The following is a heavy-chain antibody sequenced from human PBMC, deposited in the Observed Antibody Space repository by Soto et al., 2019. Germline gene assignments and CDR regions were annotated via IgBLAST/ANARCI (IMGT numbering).Heavy chain of an antibody. Sequence: GWSLRLSCAAPGLSFSSYYMIWFRQAPVKGLEWVSYIGTSSSYTNYADSVKGRFTISRDNAKNSLYLQMSSLRAEDTAVYYCARDADILTGSDAFDIWGQGTMVTVS. V-gene: IGHV3-11*06. D-gene: IGHD3-9*01. CDR2: IGTSSSYT. CDR3: ARDADILTGSDAFDI. J-gene: IGHJ3*02. CDR1: GLSFSSYY.